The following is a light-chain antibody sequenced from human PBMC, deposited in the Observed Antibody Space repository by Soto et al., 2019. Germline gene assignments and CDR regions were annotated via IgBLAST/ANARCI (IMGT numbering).Light chain of an antibody. V-gene: IGKV1-27*01. CDR2: AAS. CDR1: QGISNY. CDR3: QKYNCAPWT. Sequence: DIQMTQSPSSLSASVGDRVTITCRASQGISNYLAWYQQKPGKDPKLLIYAASTLQSTVPSRCSGSGSGTDFTITISSLQPEDVATYYCQKYNCAPWTFGQGTKVEIK. J-gene: IGKJ1*01.